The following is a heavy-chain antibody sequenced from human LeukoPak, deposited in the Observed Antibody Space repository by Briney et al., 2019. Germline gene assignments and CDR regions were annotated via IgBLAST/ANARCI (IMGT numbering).Heavy chain of an antibody. Sequence: PGGSLRLSCAASGFTFISYTMNWVRQAPGKGLEWVSSISSGSGYIYYADSVKGRFTISRDNAKNSLYLQMNNLRAEDTAVYYCARDKGGFGYDSSGLYAFDIWGQGTMVTVSS. CDR3: ARDKGGFGYDSSGLYAFDI. CDR1: GFTFISYT. V-gene: IGHV3-21*01. J-gene: IGHJ3*02. CDR2: ISSGSGYI. D-gene: IGHD3-22*01.